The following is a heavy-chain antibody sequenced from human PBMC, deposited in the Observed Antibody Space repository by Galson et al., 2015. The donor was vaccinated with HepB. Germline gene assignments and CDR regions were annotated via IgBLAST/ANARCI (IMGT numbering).Heavy chain of an antibody. CDR3: ARQASGAPAAMDY. CDR1: GFTFSSYW. V-gene: IGHV3-7*01. Sequence: SLRLSCAASGFTFSSYWMSWVRQAPGKGLEWAANIKQDGTTKYYADSVKGRFTISRDNSKSTLYLQMNSLRAEDTAVYYCARQASGAPAAMDYWGQGTLVTVSS. J-gene: IGHJ4*02. D-gene: IGHD2-2*01. CDR2: IKQDGTTK.